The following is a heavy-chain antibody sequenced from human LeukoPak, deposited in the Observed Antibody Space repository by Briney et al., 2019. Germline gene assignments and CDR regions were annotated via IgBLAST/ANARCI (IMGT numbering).Heavy chain of an antibody. CDR3: ARVYGIAAAARTPPFDY. CDR1: GYTFTGYH. CDR2: INPNSGGT. D-gene: IGHD6-13*01. Sequence: ASVKVSCKASGYTFTGYHMHWVRQAPGQGLEWMGWINPNSGGTNYAQKFQGRVTMTRDTSISTAYMELSRLRSDDTAVYYCARVYGIAAAARTPPFDYWGQGTLVTVSS. J-gene: IGHJ4*02. V-gene: IGHV1-2*02.